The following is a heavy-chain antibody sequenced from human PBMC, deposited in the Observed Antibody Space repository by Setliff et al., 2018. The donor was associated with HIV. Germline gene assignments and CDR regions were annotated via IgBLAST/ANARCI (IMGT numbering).Heavy chain of an antibody. CDR3: ARDFKRYNSPCRFDP. Sequence: SETLSLTCAVSGDSMINDRYFWSWFRQAPGKGLEWIGNILHRGTTYYNPSLNSRVTMSVDTSKNQFSLELSSVTAADTAVYYCARDFKRYNSPCRFDPWGQGILVTVSS. CDR2: ILHRGTT. D-gene: IGHD1-1*01. J-gene: IGHJ5*02. CDR1: GDSMINDRYF. V-gene: IGHV4-39*07.